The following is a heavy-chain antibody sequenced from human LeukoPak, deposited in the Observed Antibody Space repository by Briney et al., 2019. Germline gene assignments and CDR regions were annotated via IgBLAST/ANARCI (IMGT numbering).Heavy chain of an antibody. D-gene: IGHD6-13*01. CDR1: GFTFSSYS. CDR3: ATVRYSSSWYPHDAFDI. CDR2: ISSSSSYI. V-gene: IGHV3-21*01. J-gene: IGHJ3*02. Sequence: GGSLRLSCAASGFTFSSYSMNWVRQAPGKGLEWVSSISSSSSYIYYADSVKGRFTISRDNAKNSLCLQMNSLRAEDTAVYYCATVRYSSSWYPHDAFDIWGQGTMVTVSS.